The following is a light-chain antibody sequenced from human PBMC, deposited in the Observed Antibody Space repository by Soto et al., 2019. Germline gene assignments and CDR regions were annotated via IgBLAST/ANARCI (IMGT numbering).Light chain of an antibody. CDR2: EVT. CDR3: SSYTSSNSVV. Sequence: QSALTQPASVSVSPGQSITISCTGTSSDVGDYDYVSWYQKHPDRAPKLIIYEVTNRPSGVSNRFSGSKSGNTASLSISGLQAEDEADYYCSSYTSSNSVVFGGGTKVTVL. CDR1: SSDVGDYDY. J-gene: IGLJ2*01. V-gene: IGLV2-14*01.